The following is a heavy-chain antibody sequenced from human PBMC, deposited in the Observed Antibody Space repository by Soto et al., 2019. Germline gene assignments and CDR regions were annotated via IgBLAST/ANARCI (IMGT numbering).Heavy chain of an antibody. Sequence: QVQLVQSGAEVKKPRSSVQVSGKASGGTFSNYPISWVRQAPGQGLEWMGGIIPIFGTVHYAQKFQGRVTIAADESTSTAYMELSSLRSEDTSVYYCARGNHRWLQLWYFDLWGRGTLFTVSS. J-gene: IGHJ2*01. CDR2: IIPIFGTV. CDR1: GGTFSNYP. D-gene: IGHD5-12*01. V-gene: IGHV1-69*12. CDR3: ARGNHRWLQLWYFDL.